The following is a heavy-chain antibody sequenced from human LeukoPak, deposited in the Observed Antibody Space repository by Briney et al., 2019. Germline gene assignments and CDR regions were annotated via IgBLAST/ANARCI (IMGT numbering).Heavy chain of an antibody. V-gene: IGHV3-7*01. CDR3: ARLAAGSDHFDY. Sequence: GGPLRLSCAASGFTFSRFWMSWVRQARGKGLECVASIKQGGSEQHYVDSVKGRFTFSRDNAKNSLYLQMKSLRAEDTAVYYCARLAAGSDHFDYWGQGTLVTVSS. CDR1: GFTFSRFW. J-gene: IGHJ4*02. CDR2: IKQGGSEQ. D-gene: IGHD6-25*01.